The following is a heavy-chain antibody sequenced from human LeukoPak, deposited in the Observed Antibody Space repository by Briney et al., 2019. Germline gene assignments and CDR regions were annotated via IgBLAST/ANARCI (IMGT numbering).Heavy chain of an antibody. CDR3: ARGEDNADEYLREDY. J-gene: IGHJ4*02. D-gene: IGHD2/OR15-2a*01. CDR1: GFPFSSYW. CDR2: IDQDGSEK. V-gene: IGHV3-7*04. Sequence: GGPLRLSCAGSGFPFSSYWMTWVRQAPGKGLEWVANIDQDGSEKSYVGSVRGRFTISRDNAKNSLYLQMNRVGAEDTAVYYCARGEDNADEYLREDYWGQGILVTVSS.